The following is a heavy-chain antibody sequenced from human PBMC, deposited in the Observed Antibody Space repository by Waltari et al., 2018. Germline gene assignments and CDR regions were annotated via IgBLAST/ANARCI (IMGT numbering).Heavy chain of an antibody. J-gene: IGHJ3*02. CDR2: INHSGRT. CDR3: ARGSGYYGSGSYYKLNAFDI. D-gene: IGHD3-10*01. Sequence: QVQLQQWGAGLLKPSETLSLTCAVYGGSFSGYYWCWIRQPPGKGLEWIGEINHSGRTNYNPSLKSRVTISVDTSKNQCSLKLSSVTAADTAVYYCARGSGYYGSGSYYKLNAFDIWGQGTMVTVSS. CDR1: GGSFSGYY. V-gene: IGHV4-34*01.